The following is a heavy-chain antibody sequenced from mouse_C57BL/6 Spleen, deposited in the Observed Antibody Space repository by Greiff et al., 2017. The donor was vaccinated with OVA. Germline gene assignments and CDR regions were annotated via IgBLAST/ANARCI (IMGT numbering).Heavy chain of an antibody. D-gene: IGHD1-1*01. J-gene: IGHJ4*01. CDR1: GYTFTSYW. V-gene: IGHV1-64*01. Sequence: QVQLKQPGAELVKPGASVKLSCKASGYTFTSYWMHWVKQRPGQGLEWIGMIHPNSGSTNYNEKFKSKATLTVDKSSSTAYMQLSSLTSEDSAVYYCARWGAVVATDYAMDYWGQGTSVTVSS. CDR2: IHPNSGST. CDR3: ARWGAVVATDYAMDY.